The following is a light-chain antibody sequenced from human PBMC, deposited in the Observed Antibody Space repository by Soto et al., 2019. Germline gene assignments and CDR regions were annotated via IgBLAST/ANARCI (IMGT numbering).Light chain of an antibody. V-gene: IGLV2-23*01. CDR3: CSNAVSGTYV. J-gene: IGLJ1*01. CDR2: EGN. CDR1: RSDV. Sequence: QSALTQPASVSGSPGQSITISCTGTRSDVSWYQQHPDKAPKLMIYEGNKRPSGFSHRFSGSRSGNTASLTISGLQAEDEADYYCCSNAVSGTYVFGTGTKLTVL.